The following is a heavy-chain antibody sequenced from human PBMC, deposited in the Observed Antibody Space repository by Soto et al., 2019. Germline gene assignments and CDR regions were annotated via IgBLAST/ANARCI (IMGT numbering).Heavy chain of an antibody. CDR3: ARMETFGSLNWFDP. CDR2: MNTGSCDT. V-gene: IGHV1-8*01. CDR1: GYSFTNHD. Sequence: ASVKVCFKASGYSFTNHDFSWVRQATGQGLEWMGWMNTGSCDTGYAQKLQGRVTMTRDIYIATAYMELSSLRSDDTAIYYCARMETFGSLNWFDPWGQGTLVTGSS. J-gene: IGHJ5*02. D-gene: IGHD3-16*01.